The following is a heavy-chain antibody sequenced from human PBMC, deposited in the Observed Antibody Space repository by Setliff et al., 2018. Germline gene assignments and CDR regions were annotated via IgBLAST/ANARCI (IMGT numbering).Heavy chain of an antibody. V-gene: IGHV1-8*03. Sequence: ASVKVSCKASGYTFTSYDINWVRQATGQGLEWMGWMNPNSGNTGYAQKFQGRVTITRNTSISTAYMELNSLRSEGTAVYFCARAPAYVGNLMVVVTTEGYYFDSWGQGTLVTVSS. CDR3: ARAPAYVGNLMVVVTTEGYYFDS. J-gene: IGHJ4*02. CDR2: MNPNSGNT. D-gene: IGHD3-22*01. CDR1: GYTFTSYD.